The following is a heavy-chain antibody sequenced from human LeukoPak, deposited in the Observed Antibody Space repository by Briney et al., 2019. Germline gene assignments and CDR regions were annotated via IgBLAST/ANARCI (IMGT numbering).Heavy chain of an antibody. CDR2: ISSSGDYI. Sequence: GGSLRLSCAASGSTINTYSMHWVRQSPGKGLEWVSSISSSGDYIYYADSVKGRFTISRDSAKNSPYLQMNSLRAEDTAVYYCARGKDAWVTYAFDIWGQGTMLTVSS. J-gene: IGHJ3*02. CDR1: GSTINTYS. V-gene: IGHV3-21*01. CDR3: ARGKDAWVTYAFDI. D-gene: IGHD5-18*01.